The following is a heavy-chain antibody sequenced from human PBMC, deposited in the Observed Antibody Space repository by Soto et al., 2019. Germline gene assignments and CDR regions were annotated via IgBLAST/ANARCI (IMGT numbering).Heavy chain of an antibody. CDR2: ISSSSSYI. J-gene: IGHJ4*02. CDR1: GFTFSSYS. D-gene: IGHD3-9*01. CDR3: AREMGDILTGYERYLDY. V-gene: IGHV3-21*01. Sequence: EVQLVESGGGLVKPGGSLRLSCAASGFTFSSYSMNWVRQAPGKGLEWVSSISSSSSYIYYADSVKGRFTISRDNAKNSLYLQMNSLRAEDTAVYYCAREMGDILTGYERYLDYWGQGTPVTVSS.